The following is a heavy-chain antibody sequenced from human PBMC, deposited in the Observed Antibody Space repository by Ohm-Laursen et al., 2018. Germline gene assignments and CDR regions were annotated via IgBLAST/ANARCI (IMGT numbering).Heavy chain of an antibody. J-gene: IGHJ4*02. V-gene: IGHV3-48*01. CDR1: GFTFSSYS. CDR3: ARVEAAAGTFDY. CDR2: ISSSTSTI. D-gene: IGHD6-13*01. Sequence: SLRLSCTATGFTFSSYSMNWVRQAPGKGLEWVSYISSSTSTIYYADSVKGRFTISRDNAKNSLYLQMNSLRAEDTAVYYCARVEAAAGTFDYWGQGTLVTVSS.